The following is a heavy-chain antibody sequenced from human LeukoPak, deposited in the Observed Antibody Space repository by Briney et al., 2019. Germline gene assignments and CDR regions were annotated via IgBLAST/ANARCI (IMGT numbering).Heavy chain of an antibody. Sequence: GASVKVSCKASGYTFTGYYMHWVRQAPGQGLEWMGWISAYNGNTNYAQKLQGRVTMTTDTSTSTAYMELRSLRSDDTAVYYCARSTRGGYYGSGHPAAFDIWGQGTMVTVSS. CDR2: ISAYNGNT. CDR3: ARSTRGGYYGSGHPAAFDI. CDR1: GYTFTGYY. D-gene: IGHD3-10*01. V-gene: IGHV1-18*04. J-gene: IGHJ3*02.